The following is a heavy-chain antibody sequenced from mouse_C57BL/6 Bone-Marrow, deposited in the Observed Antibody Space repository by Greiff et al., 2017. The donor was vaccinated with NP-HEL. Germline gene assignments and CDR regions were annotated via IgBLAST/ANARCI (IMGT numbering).Heavy chain of an antibody. V-gene: IGHV10-1*01. CDR3: VRPAYYGSSYWYFDV. D-gene: IGHD1-1*01. Sequence: EVKVVESGGGLVQPKGSLKLSCAASGFSFNTYAMNWVRQAPGKGLEWVARIRSKSNNYATYYADSVKDRFTISRDDSESMLYLQMNNLKTEDTAMYYCVRPAYYGSSYWYFDVWGTGTTVTVSS. CDR1: GFSFNTYA. CDR2: IRSKSNNYAT. J-gene: IGHJ1*03.